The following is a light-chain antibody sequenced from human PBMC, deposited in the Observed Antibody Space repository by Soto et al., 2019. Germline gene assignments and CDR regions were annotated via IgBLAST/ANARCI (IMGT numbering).Light chain of an antibody. V-gene: IGKV2-28*01. CDR3: MQALQTPYT. CDR1: QRLLHSNGNNF. Sequence: EIVMTQSPPSLTVTPGEPASISCRSSQRLLHSNGNNFLDWYLQKLGQSPQLLIYLGFNRASGVPDRVSGSGAGTDFTLKISRVESEDVGIYYCMQALQTPYTFGQGTKLEIK. J-gene: IGKJ2*01. CDR2: LGF.